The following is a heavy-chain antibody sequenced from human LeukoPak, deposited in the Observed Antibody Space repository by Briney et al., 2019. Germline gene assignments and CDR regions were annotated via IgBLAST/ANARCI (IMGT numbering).Heavy chain of an antibody. CDR3: ARSSGSYYTGYFDY. CDR1: GYTFTSYY. V-gene: IGHV1-46*01. Sequence: ASVKVSCKASGYTFTSYYMHWVRQAPGQGLEWMGIINPSGGSTSYAQKFQGRVTMTRDMSTSTAYMELSSLKSEDTAVYYCARSSGSYYTGYFDYWGQGTLVTVSS. CDR2: INPSGGST. D-gene: IGHD1-26*01. J-gene: IGHJ4*02.